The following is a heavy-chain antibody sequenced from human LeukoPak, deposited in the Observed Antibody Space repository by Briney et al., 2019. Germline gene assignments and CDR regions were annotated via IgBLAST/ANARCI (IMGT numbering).Heavy chain of an antibody. Sequence: ASEKVSCKASVYTFTSYGISWVRQAPGQGIEWMGWISAYNGNTNYAQKLQGRLTMTTDTSTSTAYMELRSLRSDDTAVYYCARYSSSPSGYYFDYWGQGTLVTVSS. D-gene: IGHD6-6*01. CDR2: ISAYNGNT. J-gene: IGHJ4*02. CDR1: VYTFTSYG. CDR3: ARYSSSPSGYYFDY. V-gene: IGHV1-18*01.